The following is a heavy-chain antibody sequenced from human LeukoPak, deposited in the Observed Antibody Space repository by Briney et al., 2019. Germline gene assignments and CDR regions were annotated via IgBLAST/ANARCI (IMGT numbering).Heavy chain of an antibody. D-gene: IGHD4-17*01. Sequence: GGSLRLSCAASGFTFSSYAMSWVRQAPGKGLEWVSAISGSGGSTYYADSVKGRFTISRDNSKNTLYLQMNSLRAEDTAVYYCARVGGSSYPGDYGSNWFDPWGQGTLVTVSS. CDR1: GFTFSSYA. CDR2: ISGSGGST. CDR3: ARVGGSSYPGDYGSNWFDP. J-gene: IGHJ5*01. V-gene: IGHV3-23*01.